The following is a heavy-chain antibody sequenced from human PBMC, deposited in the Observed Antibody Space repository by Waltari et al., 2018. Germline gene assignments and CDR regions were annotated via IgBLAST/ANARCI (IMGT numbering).Heavy chain of an antibody. D-gene: IGHD1-26*01. J-gene: IGHJ4*02. CDR1: GFTFSSYS. Sequence: EVQLVESGGGLVQPGGSLRLSCVASGFTFSSYSMNWVRQAPGKGLGWVSYSSSSSSNIYYADSVKGRFTISRDNAKNSLYLQMNSLRAEDTAVYYCTSGSYFSGYWGQGTLVTVSS. V-gene: IGHV3-48*01. CDR2: SSSSSSNI. CDR3: TSGSYFSGY.